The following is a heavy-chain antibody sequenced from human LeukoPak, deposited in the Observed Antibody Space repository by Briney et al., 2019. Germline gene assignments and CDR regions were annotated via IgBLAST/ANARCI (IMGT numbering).Heavy chain of an antibody. CDR2: IYYSGST. CDR1: GGSISSSSYY. D-gene: IGHD2-15*01. V-gene: IGHV4-39*01. CDR3: ARRYCSGGSCYSDNWFDP. J-gene: IGHJ5*02. Sequence: PSETLSLTCTVSGGSISSSSYYWGWIRQPPGKGLEWIVGIYYSGSTYYNPSLKSRVTISVDTSKNQFSLKLSSVTAADTAVYYCARRYCSGGSCYSDNWFDPWGQGTLVTVSS.